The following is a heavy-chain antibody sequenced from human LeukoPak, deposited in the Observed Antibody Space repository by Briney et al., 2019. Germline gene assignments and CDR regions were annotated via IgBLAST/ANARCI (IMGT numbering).Heavy chain of an antibody. CDR2: ISYDANTK. CDR3: AKDRASSRSLDY. Sequence: GRSLRLSCAASGFTFSSDGMHWVRQAPGKGRDWRTFISYDANTKYYSDSVRGRFTVSRDNSKNTMYLQMNSLRPEDTAMYYCAKDRASSRSLDYWGQGNLVTVSS. V-gene: IGHV3-30*18. CDR1: GFTFSSDG. J-gene: IGHJ4*02. D-gene: IGHD6-13*01.